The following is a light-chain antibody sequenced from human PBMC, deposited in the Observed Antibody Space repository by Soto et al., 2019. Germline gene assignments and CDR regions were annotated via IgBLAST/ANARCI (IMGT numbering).Light chain of an antibody. Sequence: DMQMTQSPSPLTASVGDRVAITFRSSQSISSWLAWYQQKPGKAPKPLIYKASTLESGVPSRFSGSGSGTEFTLTISSLQPDDFATYYCQQYNSFSEWTFGQGTKVDIK. CDR3: QQYNSFSEWT. CDR1: QSISSW. CDR2: KAS. V-gene: IGKV1-5*03. J-gene: IGKJ1*01.